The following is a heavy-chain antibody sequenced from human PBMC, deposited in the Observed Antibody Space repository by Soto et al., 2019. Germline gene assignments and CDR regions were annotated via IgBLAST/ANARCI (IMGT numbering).Heavy chain of an antibody. Sequence: ASVKVSCKASGCTFTSYGISWVRQAPGQGLEWMGWISAYNGNTNYAQKLQGRVTMTTDTSTSTAYMELRSLRSDDTAVYYCARTPSVVVVAATPDYFDYWGQGTLVPVSS. CDR1: GCTFTSYG. CDR2: ISAYNGNT. V-gene: IGHV1-18*01. CDR3: ARTPSVVVVAATPDYFDY. D-gene: IGHD2-15*01. J-gene: IGHJ4*02.